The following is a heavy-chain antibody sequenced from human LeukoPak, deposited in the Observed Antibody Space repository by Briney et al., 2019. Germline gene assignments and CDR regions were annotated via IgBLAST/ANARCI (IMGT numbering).Heavy chain of an antibody. CDR1: GGSFSGYY. V-gene: IGHV4-34*01. Sequence: SETLSLTCAVYGGSFSGYYWSWIRQPPGKGLEWIGEINHSGSTNYNPSLKSRVTISVDTSKNQFSLKLSSVTAADTAVYYCARGRAGGSRRYFDLWGRGTLVTVSS. CDR3: ARGRAGGSRRYFDL. J-gene: IGHJ2*01. D-gene: IGHD3-16*01. CDR2: INHSGST.